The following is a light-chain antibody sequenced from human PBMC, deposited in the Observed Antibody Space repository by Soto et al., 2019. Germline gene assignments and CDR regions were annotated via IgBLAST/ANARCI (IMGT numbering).Light chain of an antibody. V-gene: IGLV2-23*02. CDR1: SSDFGSYNL. CDR2: EVS. CDR3: CSYAGSSTYV. J-gene: IGLJ1*01. Sequence: QSALTQPASVSGSPGQSITISCTGTSSDFGSYNLVSWYQQHPGKAPKLMIYEVSKRPSGVSNRFSGSKSGNTASLTISGLQAEDQADYYCCSYAGSSTYVFVTGTKLTVL.